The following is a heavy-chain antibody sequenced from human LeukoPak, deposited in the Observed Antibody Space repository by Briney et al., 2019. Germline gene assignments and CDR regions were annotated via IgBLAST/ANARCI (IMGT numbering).Heavy chain of an antibody. CDR3: ARDGFPWRKYYYYYMDV. D-gene: IGHD3-10*01. CDR1: GFTSSSYG. V-gene: IGHV3-33*01. Sequence: GGSLRLSCAASGFTSSSYGMHWVRQAPGKGLEWVAVIWYDGSNKYYADSVKGRFTISRDNSENTLYLQMNSLRAEDTAVYYWARDGFPWRKYYYYYMDVWGKGTTVTVSS. CDR2: IWYDGSNK. J-gene: IGHJ6*03.